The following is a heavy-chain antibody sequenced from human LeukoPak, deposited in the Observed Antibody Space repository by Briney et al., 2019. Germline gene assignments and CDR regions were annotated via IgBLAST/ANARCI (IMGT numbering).Heavy chain of an antibody. Sequence: ASVKVSCKASGYTFTSYGISWVRPAPGQGLDWMGWISAYNGDTKYAQKLHGRVTMTTDTSTSIAYMELRSLRSDDTAVYYCARDDFWSGYPPFDYWGQGTLVTVSS. D-gene: IGHD3-3*01. CDR3: ARDDFWSGYPPFDY. V-gene: IGHV1-18*01. CDR2: ISAYNGDT. CDR1: GYTFTSYG. J-gene: IGHJ4*02.